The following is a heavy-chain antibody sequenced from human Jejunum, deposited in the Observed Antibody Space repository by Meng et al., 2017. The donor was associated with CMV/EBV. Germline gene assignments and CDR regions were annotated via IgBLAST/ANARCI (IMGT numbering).Heavy chain of an antibody. CDR2: IGDGTGTI. Sequence: SYSYMCLFRPAPEEVLECVSFIGDGTGTIYFAASVRGLFTICKDNARTSLYLQMNSLGAEDTTVYYCETGGGYCNSPTCYPNRFWGQGTLVTVSS. J-gene: IGHJ4*02. V-gene: IGHV3-11*04. D-gene: IGHD2-2*01. CDR3: ETGGGYCNSPTCYPNRF. CDR1: SYSY.